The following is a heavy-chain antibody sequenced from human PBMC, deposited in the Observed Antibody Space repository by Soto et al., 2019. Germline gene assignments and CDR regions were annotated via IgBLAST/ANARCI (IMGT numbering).Heavy chain of an antibody. CDR1: GGTFSSYT. Sequence: QVQLVQSGAEVKKPGSSVKVSCKASGGTFSSYTISWVRQAPGQGLEWMGRIIPILGIANYAQKFQGRVTITADKSTSTAYMELSSLISEDTAVYYCARDSGRSSGSLYWGQGTLVTVSS. CDR2: IIPILGIA. J-gene: IGHJ4*02. V-gene: IGHV1-69*08. CDR3: ARDSGRSSGSLY. D-gene: IGHD6-19*01.